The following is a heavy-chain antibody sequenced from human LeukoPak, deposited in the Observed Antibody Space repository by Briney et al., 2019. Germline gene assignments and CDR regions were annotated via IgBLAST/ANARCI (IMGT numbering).Heavy chain of an antibody. CDR1: GFSVSNSY. J-gene: IGHJ4*02. CDR3: AREVVSSPSYFDS. V-gene: IGHV3-53*01. Sequence: GSLRLSCAASGFSVSNSYMYWVRRAPGKGLEWVSFFYKGDSTYYAESVRGRFTISRDNSKNTLYLLMNSLIPEDTAVYYCAREVVSSPSYFDSWGQGTLVTVSS. CDR2: FYKGDST. D-gene: IGHD2-15*01.